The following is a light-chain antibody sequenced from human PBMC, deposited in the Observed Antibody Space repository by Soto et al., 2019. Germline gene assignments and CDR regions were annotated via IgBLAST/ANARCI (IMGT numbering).Light chain of an antibody. V-gene: IGKV1-33*01. CDR3: QQYHTLFS. Sequence: DIQMTQSPSSLSASVGDRVTITCQASRDIRKYLNWYQQTPGKAPKLLIYDASNLETGVTSRFSGSGSGTDFTFTISSLQSEDIATYYCQQYHTLFSFGGGTKVEIK. CDR2: DAS. J-gene: IGKJ4*01. CDR1: RDIRKY.